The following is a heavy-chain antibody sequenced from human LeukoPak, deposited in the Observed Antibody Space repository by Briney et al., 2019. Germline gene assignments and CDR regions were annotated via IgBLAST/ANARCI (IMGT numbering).Heavy chain of an antibody. CDR2: IYTSGST. Sequence: SETLSLTCTVSGGSISSYYWSWIRQPPGKGLEWIGYIYTSGSTNYNPSLKSRVTISVDTSKNQFSLKLSSVTAADTAVYYCARQAMVREVINLDYYYMDVWGKGTTVTVSS. D-gene: IGHD3-10*01. J-gene: IGHJ6*03. CDR1: GGSISSYY. CDR3: ARQAMVREVINLDYYYMDV. V-gene: IGHV4-4*09.